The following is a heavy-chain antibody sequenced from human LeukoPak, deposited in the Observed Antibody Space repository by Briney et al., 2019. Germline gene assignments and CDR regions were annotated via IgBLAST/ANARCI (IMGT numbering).Heavy chain of an antibody. CDR3: ARENYYGSGSYRSGMGY. CDR2: INPNSGGT. D-gene: IGHD3-10*01. J-gene: IGHJ4*02. Sequence: GASVKVSCKASGYTFTGYYMHWVRQAPGQGLEWMGWINPNSGGTNYAQKFQGRATMTRDTSISTAYMELSRLRSDDTAVYYCARENYYGSGSYRSGMGYWGQGTLVTVSS. V-gene: IGHV1-2*02. CDR1: GYTFTGYY.